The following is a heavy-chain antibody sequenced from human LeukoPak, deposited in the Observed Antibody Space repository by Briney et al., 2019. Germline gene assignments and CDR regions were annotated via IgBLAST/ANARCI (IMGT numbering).Heavy chain of an antibody. D-gene: IGHD1-26*01. CDR1: GGSIKINNYY. J-gene: IGHJ4*02. Sequence: PSEPLSLTCAVSGGSIKINNYYWGWIRQPPGTGLEWIGSIYYSGTTYYNPSLKSRVTISVDTSKNQLSLKLTSVTAADTAVYYCTRRLGWEPTGDWGQGTLVTVSS. CDR3: TRRLGWEPTGD. V-gene: IGHV4-39*01. CDR2: IYYSGTT.